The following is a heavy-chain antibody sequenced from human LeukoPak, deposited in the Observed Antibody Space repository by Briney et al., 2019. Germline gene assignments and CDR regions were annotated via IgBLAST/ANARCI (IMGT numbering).Heavy chain of an antibody. CDR3: ARTPDIVLMVYAIHGYFDY. V-gene: IGHV1-18*01. Sequence: ASVKVSCKASGYTFTSYGISWVRQAPGQGLEWMGWISAYNGNTNYAQKLQGRVTMTTDTSTSTAYMELRSLRSDDTAVYYCARTPDIVLMVYAIHGYFDYWGQGTLVTVSS. D-gene: IGHD2-8*01. CDR1: GYTFTSYG. CDR2: ISAYNGNT. J-gene: IGHJ4*02.